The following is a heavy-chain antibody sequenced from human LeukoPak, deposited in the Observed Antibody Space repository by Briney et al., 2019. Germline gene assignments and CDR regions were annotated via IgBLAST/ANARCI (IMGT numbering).Heavy chain of an antibody. CDR1: GFTFSSSA. CDR3: ARDRVVYCGGDCYPDAFDI. CDR2: ISSSSSYI. V-gene: IGHV3-21*01. Sequence: PGGSLRLSCAASGFTFSSSAMHWVRQAPGRGLGWVSSISSSSSYIYYADSVKGRFTISRDNAKNSLYLQMNSLRAEDTAVYYCARDRVVYCGGDCYPDAFDIWDQGTMVTVSS. D-gene: IGHD2-21*01. J-gene: IGHJ3*02.